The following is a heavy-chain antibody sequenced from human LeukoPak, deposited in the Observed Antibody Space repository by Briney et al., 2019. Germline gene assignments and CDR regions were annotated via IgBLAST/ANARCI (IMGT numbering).Heavy chain of an antibody. Sequence: PGGSLRLSCAASGFTYSNYNMNWVRQAPGKGLEWVSSISRTSSYIYYADVVKGRFTISRDNAKNSLNLQMNSLRAEDTAVYYCARDYGSGSSYYYSGMDVWGQGTTVTVSS. D-gene: IGHD3-10*01. V-gene: IGHV3-21*01. J-gene: IGHJ6*02. CDR2: ISRTSSYI. CDR1: GFTYSNYN. CDR3: ARDYGSGSSYYYSGMDV.